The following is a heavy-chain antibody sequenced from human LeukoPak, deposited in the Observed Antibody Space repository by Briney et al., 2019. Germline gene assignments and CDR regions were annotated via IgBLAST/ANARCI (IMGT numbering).Heavy chain of an antibody. V-gene: IGHV3-21*01. J-gene: IGHJ4*02. CDR3: ARTYYYGSGSNDY. D-gene: IGHD3-10*01. Sequence: SVEGRFTISRDNAKNSLYLQMNSLRAEDTAVYYCARTYYYGSGSNDYWGQGTLVTVSS.